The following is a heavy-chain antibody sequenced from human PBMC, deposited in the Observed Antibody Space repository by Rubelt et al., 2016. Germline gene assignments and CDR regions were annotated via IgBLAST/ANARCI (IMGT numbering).Heavy chain of an antibody. CDR1: GFTFSNYW. V-gene: IGHV3-74*01. J-gene: IGHJ4*02. CDR3: VRGYLSNSFDQ. D-gene: IGHD2-21*01. Sequence: EVQLVESGGGLVQPGGSLRLSCAASGFTFSNYWMHWVRQAPGNGLVWVSGISDSGNSKYYTDPVKGRFTISRDNSRNTLELKMNSLRAEDTAVYYCVRGYLSNSFDQWGQGTLVTVTS. CDR2: ISDSGNSK.